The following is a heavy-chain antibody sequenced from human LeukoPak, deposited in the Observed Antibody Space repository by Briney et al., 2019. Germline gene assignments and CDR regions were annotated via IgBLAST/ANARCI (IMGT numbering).Heavy chain of an antibody. CDR1: GFTFSDYY. J-gene: IGHJ4*02. D-gene: IGHD3-9*01. CDR3: ARGGYDILTGYEGYYFDY. V-gene: IGHV3-11*05. Sequence: GGSLRLSCAASGFTFSDYYMSWIRQAPGQGLEWVSYISSSSSYTNYADSVKGRFTISRDNAKNSLYLQMNSLRAEDTAVYYCARGGYDILTGYEGYYFDYWGQGTLVTVSS. CDR2: ISSSSSYT.